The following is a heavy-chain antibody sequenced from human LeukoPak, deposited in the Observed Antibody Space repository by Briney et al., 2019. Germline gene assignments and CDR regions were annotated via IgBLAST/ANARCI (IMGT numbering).Heavy chain of an antibody. Sequence: SETLSLTCTVSGGSISSHYWSWIRQPPGKGLEWIGYIYYSGSTNYNPSLKSRVTISVDTSNNQFSLKLSSVTAADTAVYYCAREKADYDSSGYFAYWGQGTLVTVSS. CDR2: IYYSGST. CDR1: GGSISSHY. CDR3: AREKADYDSSGYFAY. V-gene: IGHV4-59*11. J-gene: IGHJ4*02. D-gene: IGHD3-22*01.